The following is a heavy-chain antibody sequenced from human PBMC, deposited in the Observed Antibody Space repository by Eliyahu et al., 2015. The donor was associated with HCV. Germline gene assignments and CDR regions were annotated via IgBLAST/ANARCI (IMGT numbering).Heavy chain of an antibody. V-gene: IGHV2-5*02. CDR3: AHRTPGPDRSGFNYFDF. CDR2: IYWADEE. D-gene: IGHD3-22*01. CDR1: GFSLSTSGEG. J-gene: IGHJ4*02. Sequence: QITLKESGPTLVKPTQTLTLTCTFSGFSLSTSGEGVGWIRQPPGKALEWLALIYWADEEAYTAPLWSGLTITRDTSKNQVVLTMTNMDPVDTATYYCAHRTPGPDRSGFNYFDFWGQGILVTVSS.